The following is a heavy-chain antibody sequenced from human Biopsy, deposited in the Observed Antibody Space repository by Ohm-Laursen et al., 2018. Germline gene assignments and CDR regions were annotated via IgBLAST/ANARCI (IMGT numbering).Heavy chain of an antibody. V-gene: IGHV1-69*11. CDR2: IIPILRTT. CDR1: TGTFNSYG. D-gene: IGHD2-2*01. Sequence: SVKVSCKASTGTFNSYGIIWVRQAPGQGLEWMGRIIPILRTTAYAQTSLGRVTITADSPTSTVDMELTSLTSDDTAVYFCAREAIGYQLPCDDWGQGTLVTVSS. J-gene: IGHJ4*02. CDR3: AREAIGYQLPCDD.